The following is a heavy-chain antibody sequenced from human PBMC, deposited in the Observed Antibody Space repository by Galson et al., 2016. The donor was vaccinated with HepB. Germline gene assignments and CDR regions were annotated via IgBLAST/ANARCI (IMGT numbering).Heavy chain of an antibody. V-gene: IGHV3-23*01. Sequence: SLRLSCAVSGFTFSSYALSWVRQAPGKGLEWVSGISYSGGDIYYADSVKGRFTISRDNSKNTLYLQMNSLRVEDTAVYYCARNDSSAYLGLSWFDPWGPGTLVTVSS. D-gene: IGHD3-22*01. J-gene: IGHJ5*02. CDR1: GFTFSSYA. CDR2: ISYSGGDI. CDR3: ARNDSSAYLGLSWFDP.